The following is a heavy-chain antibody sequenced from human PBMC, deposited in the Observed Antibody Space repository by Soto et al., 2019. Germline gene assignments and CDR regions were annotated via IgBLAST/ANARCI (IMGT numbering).Heavy chain of an antibody. CDR3: ARVIMDV. J-gene: IGHJ6*02. V-gene: IGHV3-48*02. CDR1: GFTFSSYA. CDR2: ISSDRSTK. Sequence: PGGSLRLSCAASGFTFSSYAMHWVRQAPGKGLEWVAYISSDRSTKYYADSVKGRFTISRDNAKNTLYLQMNSLRDEDTAVYYCARVIMDVWGQGTTVTVSS.